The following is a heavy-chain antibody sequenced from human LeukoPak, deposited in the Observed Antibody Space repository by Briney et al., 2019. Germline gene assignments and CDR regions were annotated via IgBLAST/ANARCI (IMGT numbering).Heavy chain of an antibody. Sequence: PGGSLRLSCAAYGFTFSAYWMTWVRQAPGKGLEWVAVISYDGSNKYYADSVKGRFTISRDNSKNTLYLQMNSLRAEDTAVYYCARGGQQWLARGYYFDYWGQGTLVTVSS. J-gene: IGHJ4*02. D-gene: IGHD6-19*01. CDR2: ISYDGSNK. CDR1: GFTFSAYW. CDR3: ARGGQQWLARGYYFDY. V-gene: IGHV3-30*03.